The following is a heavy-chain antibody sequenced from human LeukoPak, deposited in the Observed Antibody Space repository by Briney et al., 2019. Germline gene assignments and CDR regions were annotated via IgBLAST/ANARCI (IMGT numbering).Heavy chain of an antibody. CDR2: IYHRGGT. CDR1: GGSISRYY. V-gene: IGHV4-38-2*02. Sequence: SGTLSLTCIVSGGSISRYYWNWIRQPPGKGLEWIGSIYHRGGTYYNPSLKSRVTISVDTSKNQFSLKLSSVTAADTAVYYCAREVGGAHRGSYLSHWGQGTLVTVSS. CDR3: AREVGGAHRGSYLSH. D-gene: IGHD1-26*01. J-gene: IGHJ4*02.